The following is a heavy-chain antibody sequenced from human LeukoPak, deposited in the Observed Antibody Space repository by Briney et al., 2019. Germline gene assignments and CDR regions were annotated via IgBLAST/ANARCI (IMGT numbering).Heavy chain of an antibody. V-gene: IGHV3-64*01. CDR1: GFTFSSYA. D-gene: IGHD4-17*01. Sequence: GGSLRLSCAASGFTFSSYAMHWVRQAPGKGLEYVSAISSNGGSTYYANSVKCRFTISRDNSKNTLYLQMGGLRAEDMAVYYCARPTVTTTGDHYYYYYGMDVWGQGTTLTVSS. CDR2: ISSNGGST. J-gene: IGHJ6*02. CDR3: ARPTVTTTGDHYYYYYGMDV.